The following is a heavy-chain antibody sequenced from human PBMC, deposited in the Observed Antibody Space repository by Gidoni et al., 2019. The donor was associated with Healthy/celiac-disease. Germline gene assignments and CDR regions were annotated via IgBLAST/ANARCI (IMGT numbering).Heavy chain of an antibody. D-gene: IGHD3-16*02. J-gene: IGHJ5*02. Sequence: QVQLQQWGAGLLKPSETLSLTCAVYGGSFSGYYWSWIRQPPGKGLEWIGEINHSGSTNYNPSLKSRVTISVDTSKNQFSLKLSSVTAADTAVYYCARASLYDYVWGSYRFGNNWFDPWGQGTLVTVSS. CDR3: ARASLYDYVWGSYRFGNNWFDP. CDR1: GGSFSGYY. V-gene: IGHV4-34*01. CDR2: INHSGST.